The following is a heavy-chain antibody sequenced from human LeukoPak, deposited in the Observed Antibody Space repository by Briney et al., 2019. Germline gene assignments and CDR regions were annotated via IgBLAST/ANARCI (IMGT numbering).Heavy chain of an antibody. J-gene: IGHJ6*03. V-gene: IGHV4-34*01. D-gene: IGHD3-10*01. CDR3: ARRRLTMVRGPMDV. CDR1: GGSFSGYY. CDR2: INHSGST. Sequence: SETLSLTCAVYGGSFSGYYWSWIRQPPGKGLEWIGEINHSGSTNYNPSLKSRVTISVDTSKNQFSLKLSSVTAADTAVYYCARRRLTMVRGPMDVWGKGTTVTISS.